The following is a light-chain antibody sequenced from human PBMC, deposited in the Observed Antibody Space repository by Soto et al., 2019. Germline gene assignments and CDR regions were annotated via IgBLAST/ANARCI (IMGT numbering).Light chain of an antibody. CDR2: KAS. CDR1: QNINNY. Sequence: DIQMTQSPSSLSASVGDRVTIAFHASQNINNYLNWYQQKPGKAPNLLIYKASRLETGVPSRFSGSGSGTEFTLTISFLQPDDLATYYCQQYNSYSPLTFGGGTKVDIK. J-gene: IGKJ4*01. CDR3: QQYNSYSPLT. V-gene: IGKV1-5*03.